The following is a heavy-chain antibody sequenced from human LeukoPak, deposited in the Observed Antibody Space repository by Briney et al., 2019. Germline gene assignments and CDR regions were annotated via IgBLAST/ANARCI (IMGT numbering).Heavy chain of an antibody. Sequence: GPTLVNPTQPLTLTCTFSGFALSTREVGVCWIRQPPGKALARLALIYWDDDKRYSPSLKNRLTITKENSKNQVVLTMTNMDPVDTATYYCAHRSLNYGSGSYYRGYNWFDPWGQGTLVTVSS. CDR2: IYWDDDK. CDR1: GFALSTREVG. D-gene: IGHD3-10*01. J-gene: IGHJ5*02. CDR3: AHRSLNYGSGSYYRGYNWFDP. V-gene: IGHV2-5*02.